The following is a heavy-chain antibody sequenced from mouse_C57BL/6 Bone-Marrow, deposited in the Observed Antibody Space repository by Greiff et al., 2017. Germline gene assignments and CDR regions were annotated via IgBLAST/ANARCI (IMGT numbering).Heavy chain of an antibody. D-gene: IGHD2-3*01. CDR2: IDPETGGT. Sequence: QVQLKESGAELVRPGASVTLSCKASGYTFTDYEMHWVKQTPVHGLEWIGAIDPETGGTAYNQKFKGKAILTADKSSSTAYMELRSLTSEDSAVYYCTVGYYAYCGQGTLVTVSA. CDR1: GYTFTDYE. CDR3: TVGYYAY. V-gene: IGHV1-15*01. J-gene: IGHJ3*01.